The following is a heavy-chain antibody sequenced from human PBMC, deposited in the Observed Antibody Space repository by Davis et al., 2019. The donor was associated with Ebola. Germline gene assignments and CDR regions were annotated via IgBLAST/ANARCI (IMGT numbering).Heavy chain of an antibody. CDR2: IYYSGST. V-gene: IGHV4-59*01. CDR3: ARDSGWFDP. CDR1: GCSISSYY. Sequence: PSETLSLTCTVSGCSISSYYWSWIRQPPGKGLEWIGYIYYSGSTNYNPSLKSRVTISVDTSKNQFSLKLSSVTAADTAVYYCARDSGWFDPWGQGTLVTVAS. J-gene: IGHJ5*02. D-gene: IGHD3-10*01.